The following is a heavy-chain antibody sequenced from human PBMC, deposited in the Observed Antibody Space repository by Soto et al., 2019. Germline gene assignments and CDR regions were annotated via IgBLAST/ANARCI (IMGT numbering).Heavy chain of an antibody. D-gene: IGHD6-6*01. V-gene: IGHV1-18*01. J-gene: IGHJ6*02. CDR3: ARDLDSSSPKYYSYGMDV. CDR2: ISAYNGNT. CDR1: GYTFTSYG. Sequence: QVQLVQSGAEVKKPGASVKVSCKASGYTFTSYGISWVRQAPGQGLEWMGWISAYNGNTNYAQKLQGRGTMTTDTSTSTAYMELRSLRSDDTAVYYCARDLDSSSPKYYSYGMDVWGQGTTVTVSS.